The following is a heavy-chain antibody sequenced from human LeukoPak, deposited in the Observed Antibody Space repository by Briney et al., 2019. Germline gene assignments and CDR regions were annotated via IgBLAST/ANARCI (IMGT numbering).Heavy chain of an antibody. CDR1: GDSVSSNSAA. D-gene: IGHD3-10*01. Sequence: SQTLSLTCAISGDSVSSNSAAWNWIRQSPSRGLEWLGSTYYRSKWYNDYAVSVKSRITINPDTSKNQFSLQLNSVTPEDTAVYYCARELLWFGELLGVWFDPWGQGTLVTVSS. CDR3: ARELLWFGELLGVWFDP. J-gene: IGHJ5*02. CDR2: TYYRSKWYN. V-gene: IGHV6-1*01.